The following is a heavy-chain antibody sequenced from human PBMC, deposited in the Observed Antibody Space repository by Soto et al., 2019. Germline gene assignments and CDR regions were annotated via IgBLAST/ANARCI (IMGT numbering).Heavy chain of an antibody. CDR1: GDSIRTSNW. V-gene: IGHV4-4*02. J-gene: IGHJ5*02. CDR3: SRAPGVVLGTSILSTWFDP. D-gene: IGHD2-21*02. Sequence: QVQLQESGPGLVKSSGTLSLACTVSGDSIRTSNWWSWVRQTPGKGLEWIGEIYSSGTTNFNPSLKSRVRISVDESRNQFSLNLTSVTAADTAVYFCSRAPGVVLGTSILSTWFDPWGQGTLVIVSS. CDR2: IYSSGTT.